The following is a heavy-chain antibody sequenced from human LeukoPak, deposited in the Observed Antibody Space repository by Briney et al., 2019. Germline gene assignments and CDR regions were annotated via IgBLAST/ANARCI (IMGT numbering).Heavy chain of an antibody. CDR3: VSHYDFWRVQAPSDY. V-gene: IGHV3-74*01. Sequence: PGGSLRLSCAASGFTFSSYWMHWVRQAPGKGLVWVSRINTDGSSTSYADSVKGRFTISRDNAKNTLYLQMNSLRAEDTAVYYCVSHYDFWRVQAPSDYWGQGTLVTVSS. J-gene: IGHJ4*02. CDR2: INTDGSST. CDR1: GFTFSSYW. D-gene: IGHD3-3*01.